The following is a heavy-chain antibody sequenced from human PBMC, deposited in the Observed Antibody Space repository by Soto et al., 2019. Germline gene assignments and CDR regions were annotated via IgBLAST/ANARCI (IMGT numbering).Heavy chain of an antibody. CDR1: GGSFSGYY. CDR2: INHSGGT. CDR3: ASVFTGYDFWSGYYTWFDP. J-gene: IGHJ5*02. Sequence: SETLSLTCAVYGGSFSGYYWSWIRQPPGKGLEWIGEINHSGGTNYNPSLKSRVTISVDTSKNQFSLKLSSVTAADTAVYYCASVFTGYDFWSGYYTWFDPWGQGTLVTVSS. D-gene: IGHD3-3*01. V-gene: IGHV4-34*01.